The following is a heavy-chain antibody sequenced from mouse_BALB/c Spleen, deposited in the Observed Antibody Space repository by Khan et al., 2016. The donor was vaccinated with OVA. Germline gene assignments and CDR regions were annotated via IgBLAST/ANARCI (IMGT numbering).Heavy chain of an antibody. J-gene: IGHJ3*01. V-gene: IGHV2-9*02. D-gene: IGHD1-2*01. CDR3: ARDTTATPY. Sequence: VQLVESGPGLVAPSQSLSITCTVSGFSLTSYGVHWVRQPPGKGLEWLGIIWAGGSTNYNSAPMSRLSISKDNSKSQVFLKMNSLQTDDTAMYYCARDTTATPYWGQGTLVTVSA. CDR1: GFSLTSYG. CDR2: IWAGGST.